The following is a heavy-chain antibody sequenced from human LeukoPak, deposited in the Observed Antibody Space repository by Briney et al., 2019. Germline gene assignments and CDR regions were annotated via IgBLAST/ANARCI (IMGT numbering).Heavy chain of an antibody. CDR3: ARDRVWTVLY. V-gene: IGHV3-7*01. CDR1: GFTFTNYW. D-gene: IGHD6-13*01. J-gene: IGHJ4*02. Sequence: GGSLRLSCAASGFTFTNYWMSWVRQAPVKGLEWVANINQDGGEQYYMESVKGRFTISRDNAKNSLYLQMNSLRAEDTAVYYCARDRVWTVLYWGQGTLVTVSS. CDR2: INQDGGEQ.